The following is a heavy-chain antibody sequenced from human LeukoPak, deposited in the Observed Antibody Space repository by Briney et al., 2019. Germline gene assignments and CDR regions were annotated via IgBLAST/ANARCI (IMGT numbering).Heavy chain of an antibody. CDR3: ARDTNYYDSSGYGH. D-gene: IGHD3-22*01. J-gene: IGHJ4*02. CDR2: ISSSSSYI. Sequence: KPGGSLRLSCAASGFTFSSYSMNWVRQAPGKGLEWVSSISSSSSYIYYADSVKGRFTISRDNAKNSLYLQVNSLRAEDTAVYYCARDTNYYDSSGYGHWGQGTLVTVSS. CDR1: GFTFSSYS. V-gene: IGHV3-21*01.